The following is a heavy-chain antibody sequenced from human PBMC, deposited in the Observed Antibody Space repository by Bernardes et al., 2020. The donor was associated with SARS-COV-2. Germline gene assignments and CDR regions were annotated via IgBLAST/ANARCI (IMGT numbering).Heavy chain of an antibody. CDR2: IYSSGSS. Sequence: SETLSLTCTVSGGSISSSNYYWGWIRQPPGKGLEWIGSIYSSGSSYYNPSPQSRVRESVDTSKNQFSLTLDLVTAADTAVYYCAGSSGGIDCYIGGLRSWDYGMDVWGQGTTVTVSS. V-gene: IGHV4-39*01. J-gene: IGHJ6*02. CDR1: GGSISSSNYY. CDR3: AGSSGGIDCYIGGLRSWDYGMDV. D-gene: IGHD2-21*02.